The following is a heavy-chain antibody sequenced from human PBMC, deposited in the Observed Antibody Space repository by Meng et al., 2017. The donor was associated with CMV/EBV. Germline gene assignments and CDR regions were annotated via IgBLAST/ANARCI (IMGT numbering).Heavy chain of an antibody. Sequence: ASVKVSCKASGYTFTSYDINWVRQATGQGLEWMGWMNPNSGNTGYAQKFQGRVTMTRKTSISTAYMELSSLRSEDTAVYYCATLGLLFRPFDGYYGMDVWGQGTTVTVSS. D-gene: IGHD2-21*01. V-gene: IGHV1-8*01. CDR1: GYTFTSYD. J-gene: IGHJ6*02. CDR2: MNPNSGNT. CDR3: ATLGLLFRPFDGYYGMDV.